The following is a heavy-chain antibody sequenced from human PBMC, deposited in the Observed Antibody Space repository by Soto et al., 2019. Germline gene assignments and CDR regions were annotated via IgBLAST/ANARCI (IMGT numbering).Heavy chain of an antibody. V-gene: IGHV3-74*03. CDR2: INSDGSST. J-gene: IGHJ5*02. CDR1: GFTFSYYW. D-gene: IGHD3-16*01. CDR3: ASSRGNDGRS. Sequence: EVQLVESGGGLVQPGGSLRLSCAASGFTFSYYWMHWVRQAPGKGVVWVSHINSDGSSTTYADSVTGRFTISRDNAKNMLFLQMNSLRAEDTAVYYWASSRGNDGRSCGQVTLVTVAS.